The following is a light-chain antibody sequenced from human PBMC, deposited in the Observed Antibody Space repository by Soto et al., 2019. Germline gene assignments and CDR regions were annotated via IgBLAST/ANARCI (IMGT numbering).Light chain of an antibody. V-gene: IGLV2-14*01. CDR1: SSDVGGYNY. Sequence: QSALTQPASVSGSPGQSITISCTGTSSDVGGYNYVSWYQQHPGKAPKLMIYEVTNRPSGVSTRCSGSKSGNTASLTISGLQAEDEAGYYCSSYTGSNSWVFGGGTKLTVL. J-gene: IGLJ3*02. CDR2: EVT. CDR3: SSYTGSNSWV.